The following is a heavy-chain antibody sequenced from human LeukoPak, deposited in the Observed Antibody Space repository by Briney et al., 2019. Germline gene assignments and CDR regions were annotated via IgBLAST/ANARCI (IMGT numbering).Heavy chain of an antibody. CDR3: AKDTCGFGELCYYYYSMDV. J-gene: IGHJ6*03. V-gene: IGHV3-30*02. CDR1: GFTFSSYG. CDR2: IRYDGRNK. D-gene: IGHD3-10*01. Sequence: GGSLRLSCAASGFTFSSYGMHWGGQAPGKGLEGGAFIRYDGRNKYYADSVKGRFTISRDNSKNTLYRQMNSRRAEDTAVYYCAKDTCGFGELCYYYYSMDVWGKGTTVTISS.